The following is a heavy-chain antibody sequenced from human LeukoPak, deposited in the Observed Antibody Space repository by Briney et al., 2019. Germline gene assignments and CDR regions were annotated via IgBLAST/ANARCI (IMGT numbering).Heavy chain of an antibody. CDR2: IYWDDDK. Sequence: SGPTLVKPTQTLTLTCTFSGFSLSTSGVGVGWIRQPPGKALEWLALIYWDDDKRYSPSLKSRLTITKDTSKNQVVLTMTNMDPVDTATYYCAHKPILFRYYGDYGGLYFDYWGQGTLVTVSS. V-gene: IGHV2-5*02. J-gene: IGHJ4*02. CDR1: GFSLSTSGVG. D-gene: IGHD4-17*01. CDR3: AHKPILFRYYGDYGGLYFDY.